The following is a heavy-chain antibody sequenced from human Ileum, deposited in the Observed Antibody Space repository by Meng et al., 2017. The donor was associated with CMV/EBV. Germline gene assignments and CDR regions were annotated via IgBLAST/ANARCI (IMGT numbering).Heavy chain of an antibody. D-gene: IGHD5-18*01. CDR1: GYTFTGHN. J-gene: IGHJ4*02. Sequence: QVHLVRSGAEIKKPGASVKVSCKASGYTFTGHNIHWVRQAPGQGLEWMGRINPNTGDTKNAQNFQGRVTMTRDTSNGTAYMELTNLRSDDTAVYFCTRSWIHLWSHDFDYWGQGTLVTVSS. V-gene: IGHV1-2*06. CDR2: INPNTGDT. CDR3: TRSWIHLWSHDFDY.